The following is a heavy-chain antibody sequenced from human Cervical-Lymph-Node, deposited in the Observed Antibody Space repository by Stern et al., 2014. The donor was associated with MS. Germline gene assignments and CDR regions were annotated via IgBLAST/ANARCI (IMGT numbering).Heavy chain of an antibody. V-gene: IGHV1-24*01. D-gene: IGHD2-21*02. J-gene: IGHJ6*02. CDR1: GDTLSEIS. CDR2: FDPQHGET. CDR3: ATHRGRVTYYYGMDV. Sequence: QVQLQQSGAEVKKPGASVKVSCKVSGDTLSEISMHWVRQAPGKGLEWMGGFDPQHGETLYAQKFQGRVTMAEDRSTDTAYMELSSLRSEDTAMYYCATHRGRVTYYYGMDVWGQGTTVTVSS.